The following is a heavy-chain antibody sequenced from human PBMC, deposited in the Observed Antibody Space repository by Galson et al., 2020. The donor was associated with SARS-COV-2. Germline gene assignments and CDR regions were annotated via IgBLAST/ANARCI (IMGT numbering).Heavy chain of an antibody. CDR2: ISGSGGGT. CDR1: GFTFKNYA. D-gene: IGHD5-12*01. J-gene: IGHJ6*02. CDR3: ARKAVPTMSYYYCMDV. Sequence: GGSLRLSCVASGFTFKNYAMTWVRQAPGKGLEWVSGISGSGGGTYYADSVKGRFTISRDNSKNTLYLQMNSLRAEDTAVYYCARKAVPTMSYYYCMDVCGQGTTITVSS. V-gene: IGHV3-23*01.